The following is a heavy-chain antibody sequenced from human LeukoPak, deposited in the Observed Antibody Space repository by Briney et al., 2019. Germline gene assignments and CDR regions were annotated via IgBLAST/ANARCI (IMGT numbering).Heavy chain of an antibody. D-gene: IGHD6-19*01. V-gene: IGHV3-30-3*01. J-gene: IGHJ4*02. CDR1: GFTFSSYA. Sequence: GGSLRLSCAASGFTFSSYAMHWVRQAPGKGLEWVAVISYDGSNKYYADSVKGRFTTSRDNSKNTLYLQMNSLRAEDTAVYYCAGGPNWLVAPLDYWGQGTLVTVSS. CDR2: ISYDGSNK. CDR3: AGGPNWLVAPLDY.